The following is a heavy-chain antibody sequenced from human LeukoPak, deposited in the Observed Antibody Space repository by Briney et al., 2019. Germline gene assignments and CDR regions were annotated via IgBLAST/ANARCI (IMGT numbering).Heavy chain of an antibody. CDR1: GYTFTNHC. V-gene: IGHV1-18*01. J-gene: IGHJ4*02. D-gene: IGHD4-17*01. Sequence: GASVKVSCKTSGYTFTNHCISWVRQAPGQGLEWMGWISGYNGNTNYVQKFRGRITMTTDTSTSTAYLQLRSLSFDDTALYYCARDLSLGRHDDGDPFDSWGPRTLVTVSS. CDR2: ISGYNGNT. CDR3: ARDLSLGRHDDGDPFDS.